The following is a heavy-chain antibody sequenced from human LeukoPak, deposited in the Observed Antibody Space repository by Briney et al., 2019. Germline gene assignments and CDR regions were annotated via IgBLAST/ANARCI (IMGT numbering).Heavy chain of an antibody. J-gene: IGHJ5*02. D-gene: IGHD1-1*01. CDR2: ISSSPINI. Sequence: GGSLRLSWAASGFSFSDDGMNWVRQAPGKGLEWVSYISSSPINIYYADSVRGRFTISRDNAKNSVFLQMNSLRAEDTAVYYCARVSADDDDKWIDPWGQGTLVTVSS. V-gene: IGHV3-48*03. CDR1: GFSFSDDG. CDR3: ARVSADDDDKWIDP.